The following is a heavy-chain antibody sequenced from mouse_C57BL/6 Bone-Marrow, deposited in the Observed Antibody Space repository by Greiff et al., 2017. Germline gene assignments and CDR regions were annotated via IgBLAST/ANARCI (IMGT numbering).Heavy chain of an antibody. D-gene: IGHD1-1*01. J-gene: IGHJ1*03. V-gene: IGHV1-85*01. CDR1: GYTFTSYD. Sequence: QVQLKESGPELVKPGASVKLSCKASGYTFTSYDINWVKQRPGQGLAGIGGIYPRDGSTKYNAKFKGKATLAVDTSSSTAYKERHSLTSEDSAVYFGARLEFDGSSGDWYFDVWGTGTTVTVSS. CDR2: IYPRDGST. CDR3: ARLEFDGSSGDWYFDV.